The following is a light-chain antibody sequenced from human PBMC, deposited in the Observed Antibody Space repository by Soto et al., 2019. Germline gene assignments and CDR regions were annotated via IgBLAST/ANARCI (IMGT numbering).Light chain of an antibody. Sequence: QSVLTQPPSASRAPGQRVTISCTGSSSNIGAGYDVHWYQQLPGTAPKLLIYGNSNRPSGVPDRFSGSKSGTSASLAITGLQAEDEADHYCQSYDSSLSGYVVFGGGTKLTLL. CDR3: QSYDSSLSGYVV. CDR2: GNS. V-gene: IGLV1-40*01. CDR1: SSNIGAGYD. J-gene: IGLJ2*01.